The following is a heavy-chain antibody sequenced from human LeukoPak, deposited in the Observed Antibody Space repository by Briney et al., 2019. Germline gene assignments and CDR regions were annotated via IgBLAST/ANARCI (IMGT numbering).Heavy chain of an antibody. V-gene: IGHV3-23*01. CDR1: GFTFSNYA. CDR2: VSGSGDST. J-gene: IGHJ4*02. Sequence: GGSLRLSCAASGFTFSNYAVNWVRQDPGKGLEWVSAVSGSGDSTYYADSVKGRFSISRDNSKNTLYLLMNSLRAEDTAVYYCVKDARDYCSGWFNYWGQGTLVSVSS. D-gene: IGHD6-19*01. CDR3: VKDARDYCSGWFNY.